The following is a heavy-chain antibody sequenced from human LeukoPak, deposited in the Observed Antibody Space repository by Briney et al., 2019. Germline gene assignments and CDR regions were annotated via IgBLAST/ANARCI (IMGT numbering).Heavy chain of an antibody. J-gene: IGHJ4*02. CDR1: GYTFTSYA. Sequence: GASVKVSCKASGYTFTSYAMNWVRQAPGQGLEWMGWINTNTGNPTYAQGFTGRFVFSLDTSVSTAYLQISSLKAEDTAMYYCARVRQQLVPDEIFDYWGQGTLVTVSS. D-gene: IGHD6-13*01. CDR2: INTNTGNP. CDR3: ARVRQQLVPDEIFDY. V-gene: IGHV7-4-1*02.